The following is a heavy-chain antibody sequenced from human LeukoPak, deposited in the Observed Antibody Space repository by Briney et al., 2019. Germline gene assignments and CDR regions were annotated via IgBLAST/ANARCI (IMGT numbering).Heavy chain of an antibody. J-gene: IGHJ4*02. D-gene: IGHD3-10*01. Sequence: GGSLRLFCAASGFTVSSNYMSWVRQAPGKGLEGVSVIYSGGSTYYADSVRGRFTISRDNSKNTLYLQMNSLRAEDTAVYYCARSSYGSGGEVDYWGQGTLVTVSS. CDR1: GFTVSSNY. CDR2: IYSGGST. CDR3: ARSSYGSGGEVDY. V-gene: IGHV3-53*01.